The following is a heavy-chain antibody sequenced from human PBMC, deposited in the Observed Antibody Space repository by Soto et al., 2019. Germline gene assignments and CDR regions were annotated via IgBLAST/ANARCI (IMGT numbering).Heavy chain of an antibody. J-gene: IGHJ6*02. V-gene: IGHV3-30*18. CDR1: GFTFSSYG. CDR3: AKSGYSSSWYYYYYGMDV. D-gene: IGHD6-13*01. Sequence: QVQLVESGGGVVQPGRSLRLSCAASGFTFSSYGMHWVRQAPGKGLEWVAVISYDGSNKYYADSVKGRFNISRDNSKNTLYLQMNSLRAEDTAVYYCAKSGYSSSWYYYYYGMDVWGQGTTVTVSS. CDR2: ISYDGSNK.